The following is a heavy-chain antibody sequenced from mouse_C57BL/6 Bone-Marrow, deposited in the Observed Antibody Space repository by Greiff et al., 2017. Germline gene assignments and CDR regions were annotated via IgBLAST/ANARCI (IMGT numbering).Heavy chain of an antibody. V-gene: IGHV5-4*03. CDR2: ISDGGSYT. CDR3: ARSPYYGSRTGFAY. CDR1: GFTFSSYA. J-gene: IGHJ3*01. D-gene: IGHD1-1*01. Sequence: EVKVEESGGGLVKPGGSLKLSCAASGFTFSSYAMSWVRQTPEKRLEWVATISDGGSYTYYPDNVKGRFTISRDNSKNNLYLQMSHLKSEDTAMYYCARSPYYGSRTGFAYWGQGTLVTVSA.